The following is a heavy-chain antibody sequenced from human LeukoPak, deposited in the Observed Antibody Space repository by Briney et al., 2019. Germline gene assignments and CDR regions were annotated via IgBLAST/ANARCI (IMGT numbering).Heavy chain of an antibody. CDR2: IYYSGST. CDR3: ARGDRVGPYYYDSSGYYLSRLRNYYYYGMDV. J-gene: IGHJ6*02. D-gene: IGHD3-22*01. V-gene: IGHV4-39*07. Sequence: SETLSLTCTVSGGSISSSSYYWGWIRQPPGKGLEWIGSIYYSGSTNYNPSLKSRVTISVDTSKNQFSLKLSSVTAADTAVYYCARGDRVGPYYYDSSGYYLSRLRNYYYYGMDVWGQGTTVTVSS. CDR1: GGSISSSSYY.